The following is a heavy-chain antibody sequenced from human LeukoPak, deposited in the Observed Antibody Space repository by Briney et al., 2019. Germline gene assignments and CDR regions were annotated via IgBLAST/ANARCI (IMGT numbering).Heavy chain of an antibody. D-gene: IGHD1-26*01. CDR2: INPSGDVR. Sequence: ASVKVSCKASGYTFGTHWMHWVRQAPGQGLEWMAIINPSGDVRSYAQKFQGRVTVTRDMSTRTVYMELSDLRPEDTAVYYCARDYSGEWEQLTGWWFDPWGQGTLVIVSS. J-gene: IGHJ5*02. V-gene: IGHV1-46*01. CDR3: ARDYSGEWEQLTGWWFDP. CDR1: GYTFGTHW.